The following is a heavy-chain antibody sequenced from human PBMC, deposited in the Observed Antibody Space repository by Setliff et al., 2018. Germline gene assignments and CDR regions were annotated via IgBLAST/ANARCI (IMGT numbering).Heavy chain of an antibody. CDR3: ARVRPLGGYYSEVWRGARRGNWFDP. V-gene: IGHV4-34*01. CDR2: INHSGST. D-gene: IGHD3-22*01. Sequence: SSETLSLTCAVYGGSFSTYYWIWIRQPPGKGLEWIGEINHSGSTNYNPSLKSRVTISVDKSKNQFSLKLSSVTAADTAVYYCARVRPLGGYYSEVWRGARRGNWFDPWGQGTLVTVS. CDR1: GGSFSTYY. J-gene: IGHJ5*02.